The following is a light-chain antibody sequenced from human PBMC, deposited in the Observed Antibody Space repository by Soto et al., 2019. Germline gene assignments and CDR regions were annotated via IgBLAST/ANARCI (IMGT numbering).Light chain of an antibody. CDR3: QTWGTGIVI. Sequence: QPVLTQSPSASASLGASVKLTCTLSSGHSTYAIAWHQQQPEKGPRFLMKLNSDGSHNRGDGIPDRFSGSSSGAERYLSISGVQSEDEAEYYCQTWGTGIVILGGGTKLTVL. V-gene: IGLV4-69*01. J-gene: IGLJ2*01. CDR1: SGHSTYA. CDR2: LNSDGSH.